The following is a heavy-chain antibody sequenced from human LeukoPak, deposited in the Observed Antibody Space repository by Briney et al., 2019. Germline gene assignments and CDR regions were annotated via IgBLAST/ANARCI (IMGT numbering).Heavy chain of an antibody. CDR1: GFTFNNYG. CDR2: ISYDGSNK. CDR3: AKGLSMVRGKPSYYYYMDV. D-gene: IGHD3-10*01. V-gene: IGHV3-30*18. Sequence: GGSLRLSCAASGFTFNNYGMHWVRQAPGKGLEWVAIISYDGSNKYYADSVKGRFTISRDNSKNTLYLQMNSLRAEDTAVYYCAKGLSMVRGKPSYYYYMDVWGKGTTVTVSS. J-gene: IGHJ6*03.